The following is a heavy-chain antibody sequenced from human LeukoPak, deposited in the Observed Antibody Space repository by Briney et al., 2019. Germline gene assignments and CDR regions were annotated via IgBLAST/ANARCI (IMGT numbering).Heavy chain of an antibody. D-gene: IGHD2-21*02. J-gene: IGHJ3*01. CDR3: ARAGSPYCGDDCYFDTFDL. V-gene: IGHV3-7*03. Sequence: GGSLSLSWAASEFTFGSYWRTWVRQAPGKGLEWVANINRDGSKNHFVDSEKGRFTISRDNAKNFLYLQMNSLRAEDTAVYFWARAGSPYCGDDCYFDTFDLWGQGTMVTVSS. CDR1: EFTFGSYW. CDR2: INRDGSKN.